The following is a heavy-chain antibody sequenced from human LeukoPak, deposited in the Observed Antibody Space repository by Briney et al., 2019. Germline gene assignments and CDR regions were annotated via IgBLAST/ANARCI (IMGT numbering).Heavy chain of an antibody. D-gene: IGHD2-2*01. V-gene: IGHV1-8*03. CDR3: ARGGGIVVVPDNWFDP. Sequence: ASVKVSCKASGYTFTSYDINWVRQATGQGLEWMGWMNPNSGNTGYAQKFQGRVTITRNTSISTAYMELNSLRSEDTAVYYCARGGGIVVVPDNWFDPWGQGTLVTVSS. CDR2: MNPNSGNT. J-gene: IGHJ5*02. CDR1: GYTFTSYD.